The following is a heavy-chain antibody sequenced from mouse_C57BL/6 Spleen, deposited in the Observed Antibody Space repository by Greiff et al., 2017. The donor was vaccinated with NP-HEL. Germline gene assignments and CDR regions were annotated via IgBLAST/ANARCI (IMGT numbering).Heavy chain of an antibody. J-gene: IGHJ4*01. Sequence: QVQLQQSGPGLVAPSQSLSITCTVSGFSLTSYGVDWVRQSPGKGLEWLGVIWGVGSTNYNSALKSRLSISKDNSKSQVFLKMNSLQTDDTAMYYCASDLGGGAMDYWGQGTSVTVSS. CDR2: IWGVGST. CDR1: GFSLTSYG. D-gene: IGHD4-1*01. V-gene: IGHV2-6*01. CDR3: ASDLGGGAMDY.